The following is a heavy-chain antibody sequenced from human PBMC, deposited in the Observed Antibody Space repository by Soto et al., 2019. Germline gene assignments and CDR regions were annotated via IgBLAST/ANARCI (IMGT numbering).Heavy chain of an antibody. Sequence: LRLSCAASGFNFDNSYMIWVRQAPGKGLEWVAILYSGGKSYYAESVRGRFTISRDISKNTLDLQMNRLTADDTAVYYCSKNNVAPAFVGFEYWGQGTLVTVSS. CDR1: GFNFDNSY. V-gene: IGHV3-53*01. CDR2: LYSGGKS. J-gene: IGHJ4*02. D-gene: IGHD2-2*01. CDR3: SKNNVAPAFVGFEY.